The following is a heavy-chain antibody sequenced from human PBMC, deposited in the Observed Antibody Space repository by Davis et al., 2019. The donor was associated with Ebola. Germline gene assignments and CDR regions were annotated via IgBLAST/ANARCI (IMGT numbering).Heavy chain of an antibody. V-gene: IGHV3-9*01. CDR2: ISWNSGSI. Sequence: GGSLRLSCEVSGFTFDDYAMHWVRQAPGKGLEWVSGISWNSGSIGYADSVKGRFTISRDNAKNSLYLQMDSLRAEDTAVYYCAQQLGDYGGNALRYWGQGTLVTVSS. D-gene: IGHD4-23*01. CDR1: GFTFDDYA. J-gene: IGHJ4*02. CDR3: AQQLGDYGGNALRY.